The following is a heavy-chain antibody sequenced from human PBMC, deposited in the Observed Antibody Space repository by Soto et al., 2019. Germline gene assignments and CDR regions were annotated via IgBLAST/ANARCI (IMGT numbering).Heavy chain of an antibody. D-gene: IGHD1-26*01. CDR2: ISYSGST. J-gene: IGHJ6*03. CDR3: ARIRASFYDYYYMDV. CDR1: GGSISNYY. Sequence: QVQLQESGPGLVKPSETLSLTCTVSGGSISNYYWTWIRQPPGKGLEWSGYISYSGSTHYNPSLKTRVTXXXXXXXXXXSXXLSSVTAADTAVYYCARIRASFYDYYYMDVWGKGTAVTVSS. V-gene: IGHV4-59*08.